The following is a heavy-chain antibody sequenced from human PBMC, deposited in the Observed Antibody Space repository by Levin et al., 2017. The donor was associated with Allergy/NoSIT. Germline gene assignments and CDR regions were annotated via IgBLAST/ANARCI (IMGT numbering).Heavy chain of an antibody. CDR1: GFTFSSDD. V-gene: IGHV3-48*02. D-gene: IGHD2-2*01. CDR3: VRDSAVD. J-gene: IGHJ4*02. CDR2: ISSSSSVI. Sequence: PGESLKISCAASGFTFSSDDMHWVRQAPGKGLEWISYISSSSSVIYYADSMKGRFTVSRDNAKNSLYLQMNSLRDEDTGVYYCVRDSAVDWGQGTLVTVSS.